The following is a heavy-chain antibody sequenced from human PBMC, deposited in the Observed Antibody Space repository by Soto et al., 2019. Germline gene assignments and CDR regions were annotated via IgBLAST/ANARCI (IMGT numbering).Heavy chain of an antibody. D-gene: IGHD5-12*01. CDR2: IKQDESEE. Sequence: GGSLRLSCAASGFTFSSYWMNWVRQVPGKGLEWVANIKQDESEEYYVDSVKGRFTISRDNAKNSLYLLMNSLRAEDTAVYYCARASRSENTGYALDYWGQGALVTVSS. CDR1: GFTFSSYW. V-gene: IGHV3-7*01. CDR3: ARASRSENTGYALDY. J-gene: IGHJ4*02.